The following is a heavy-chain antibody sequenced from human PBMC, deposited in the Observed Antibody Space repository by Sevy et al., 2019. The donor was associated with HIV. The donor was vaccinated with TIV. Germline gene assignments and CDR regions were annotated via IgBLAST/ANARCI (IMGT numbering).Heavy chain of an antibody. CDR1: GYTLSQLS. J-gene: IGHJ4*02. Sequence: ASVKVSCKVSGYTLSQLSMHWVRQAPGKGLEWMGSFDPEDGETLYAQKLQGRVTMTEDTSIVTAYMELNSLRSEDTAVYYCATTKDYYESSGCPFDYWGQGTLVTVSS. CDR2: FDPEDGET. V-gene: IGHV1-24*01. D-gene: IGHD3-22*01. CDR3: ATTKDYYESSGCPFDY.